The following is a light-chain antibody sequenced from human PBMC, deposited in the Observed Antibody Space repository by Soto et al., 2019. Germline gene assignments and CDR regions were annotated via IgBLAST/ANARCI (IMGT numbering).Light chain of an antibody. V-gene: IGKV3-11*01. J-gene: IGKJ4*01. Sequence: EIVLTQSPATLSLSPGERATLSCRASQSVSSYLAWYQQKPGQAPRLLIYDASNRATGIPARFSGSGSGTDFTLTISRLEPEDFAVYFCQKYGSAPLTFGGGTKGDI. CDR3: QKYGSAPLT. CDR1: QSVSSY. CDR2: DAS.